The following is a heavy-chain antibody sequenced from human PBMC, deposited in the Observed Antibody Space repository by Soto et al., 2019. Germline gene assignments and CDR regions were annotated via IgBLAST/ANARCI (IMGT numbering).Heavy chain of an antibody. V-gene: IGHV3-53*02. CDR3: ARGPFEYYAMDV. J-gene: IGHJ6*02. Sequence: EVQLVETGGGLIQPGGSLTLSCAASGFSVSGKYMSWVRQAPGKGLEWVSIIYSGGTTYYADSVKGRFTISRDNSKNTVFLQMNSLRAEDTAMYYCARGPFEYYAMDVWGHGITVTVSS. CDR2: IYSGGTT. CDR1: GFSVSGKY.